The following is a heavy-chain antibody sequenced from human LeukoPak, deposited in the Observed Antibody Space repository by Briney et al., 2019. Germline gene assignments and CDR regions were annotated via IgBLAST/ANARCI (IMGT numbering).Heavy chain of an antibody. CDR2: ISSSSSTI. CDR3: ARAGDSSGYHY. V-gene: IGHV3-48*01. Sequence: PGGSLRLSCSASGFTFSSYSMNWVRQAPGKGLEWVSYISSSSSTIYYADSVKGRFTISRDNAKNSLYLQMNSLRAEDTALYYCARAGDSSGYHYWGQGTLVTVSS. CDR1: GFTFSSYS. J-gene: IGHJ4*02. D-gene: IGHD3-22*01.